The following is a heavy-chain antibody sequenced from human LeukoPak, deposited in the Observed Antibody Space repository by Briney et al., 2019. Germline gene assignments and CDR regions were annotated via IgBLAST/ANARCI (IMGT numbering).Heavy chain of an antibody. CDR3: ATSRDGYDFDY. V-gene: IGHV4-59*08. J-gene: IGHJ4*02. CDR2: IYYSGST. CDR1: GGSISSYY. Sequence: SETLSLTCTVSGGSISSYYWSWIRQPPGKGLEWIGYIYYSGSTNYNPSLKSRVTISVDTSKNQFSLKLGSVTAADTAVYYCATSRDGYDFDYWGQGTLVTVSS. D-gene: IGHD5-24*01.